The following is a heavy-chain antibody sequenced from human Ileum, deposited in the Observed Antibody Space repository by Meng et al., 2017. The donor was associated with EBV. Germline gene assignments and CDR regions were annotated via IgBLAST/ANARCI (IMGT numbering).Heavy chain of an antibody. CDR3: AKEDWYRFDP. V-gene: IGHV3-23*04. CDR1: GFTFSNYP. CDR2: IHGRGDNI. Sequence: EVQLVESGEDSVQHGGSLRLYCAASGFTFSNYPMSWVRQAPGKGLEWVATIHGRGDNIFYTDSVKGRFTISRDNSKNTLYLQMNSLRVEDTAVYYCAKEDWYRFDPWGQGAMVTVSS. J-gene: IGHJ5*02. D-gene: IGHD3/OR15-3a*01.